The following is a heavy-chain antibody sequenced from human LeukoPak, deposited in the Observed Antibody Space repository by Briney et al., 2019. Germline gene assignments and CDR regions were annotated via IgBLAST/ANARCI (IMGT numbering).Heavy chain of an antibody. CDR2: IYYSGST. D-gene: IGHD1-26*01. J-gene: IGHJ3*02. Sequence: SETLSLTCTVSGGSISSSSYYWGWIRQPPGKGLEWIGSIYYSGSTYYNPSLKSRVTISVDTSKNQFSLKLSSVTAADTAVYYCAGIVGATIAFDIWGQGTMVTVSS. CDR3: AGIVGATIAFDI. CDR1: GGSISSSSYY. V-gene: IGHV4-39*01.